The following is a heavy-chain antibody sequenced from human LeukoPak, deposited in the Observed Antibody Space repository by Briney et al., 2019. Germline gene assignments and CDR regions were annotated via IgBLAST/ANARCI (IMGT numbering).Heavy chain of an antibody. CDR1: GFTFSSYW. CDR3: AREGRVTGYDFDY. V-gene: IGHV3-74*01. J-gene: IGHJ4*02. D-gene: IGHD5-12*01. Sequence: GGSLRLSCEASGFTFSSYWMHWVRQAPGEGLVWVSRINSDGSSTNYADSVKGRFTSSRDNAKNTLNLQMNSLRVEDTAVYYCAREGRVTGYDFDYWGQGTLVTVSS. CDR2: INSDGSST.